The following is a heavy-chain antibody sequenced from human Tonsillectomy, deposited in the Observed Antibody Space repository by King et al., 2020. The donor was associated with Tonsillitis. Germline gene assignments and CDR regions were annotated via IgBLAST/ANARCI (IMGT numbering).Heavy chain of an antibody. CDR1: GFMFSDFY. Sequence: VQLVESGGGLVKPGGSLRLSCAASGFMFSDFYMSWIRQAPGKGLEGVSYISSRDATTYYADSVKGRLTISRENAKNSLFLQMNSLRAEDTAVYYCARDTYYSDNTYDYWGQGTLVTVSS. CDR3: ARDTYYSDNTYDY. V-gene: IGHV3-11*01. D-gene: IGHD3-22*01. CDR2: ISSRDATT. J-gene: IGHJ4*02.